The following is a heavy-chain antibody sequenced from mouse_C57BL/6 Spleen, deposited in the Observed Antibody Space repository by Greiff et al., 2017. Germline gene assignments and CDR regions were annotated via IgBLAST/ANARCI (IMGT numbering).Heavy chain of an antibody. D-gene: IGHD2-12*01. CDR1: GFSLTSYG. V-gene: IGHV2-6-1*01. CDR3: ARQECYYYAMDY. Sequence: QVQLQQSGPGLVAPSQSLSITCTVSGFSLTSYGVHWVRQPPGKGLEWLVVIWSDGRTTYNSALKSRLSISKDNSKIQVFLKMNSLQTDDTAMYYCARQECYYYAMDYWCQGTSVTVSS. J-gene: IGHJ4*01. CDR2: IWSDGRT.